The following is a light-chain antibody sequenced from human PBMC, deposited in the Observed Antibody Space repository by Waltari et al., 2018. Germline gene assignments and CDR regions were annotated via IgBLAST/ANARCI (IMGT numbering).Light chain of an antibody. CDR3: AVWDDSLNVPV. Sequence: QSVLAQPPSASGTPGLKITIPCSGTRSNIGSNTVNWYQHLPGTAPRLLLWSNNQRPSGVPDLFSGSKSGTSASLAISGLQSEDEADYYCAVWDDSLNVPVFGTGTKVTV. V-gene: IGLV1-44*01. CDR2: SNN. CDR1: RSNIGSNT. J-gene: IGLJ1*01.